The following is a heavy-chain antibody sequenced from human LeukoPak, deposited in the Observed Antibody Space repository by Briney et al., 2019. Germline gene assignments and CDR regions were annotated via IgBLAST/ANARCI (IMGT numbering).Heavy chain of an antibody. CDR1: GGSISSSGYY. Sequence: PSETLSLTCSVSGGSISSSGYYWGWIRQPPGKGLEWIGSVFHSGSTYHNPSLKSRVTISEDTSKNQFSLKLSSVTVADTAVYYCARQARGDSLFDYWGQATLVTVSS. V-gene: IGHV4-39*01. J-gene: IGHJ4*02. D-gene: IGHD2-21*02. CDR2: VFHSGST. CDR3: ARQARGDSLFDY.